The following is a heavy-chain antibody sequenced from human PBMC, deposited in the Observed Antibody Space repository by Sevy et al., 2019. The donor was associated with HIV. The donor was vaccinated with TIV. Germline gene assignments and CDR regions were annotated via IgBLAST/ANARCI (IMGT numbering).Heavy chain of an antibody. CDR3: ARRDSGLLDY. V-gene: IGHV4-39*01. CDR1: VASFGVVSNY. D-gene: IGHD1-26*01. CDR2: INNSGST. Sequence: SETLSLTCTVSVASFGVVSNYGAGFGRPPGRGLGGFGGINNSGSTYYNPSLRSRVTISVDTSKNQFSLKLSSVTAADTAVYYCARRDSGLLDYWGQGTLVTVSS. J-gene: IGHJ4*02.